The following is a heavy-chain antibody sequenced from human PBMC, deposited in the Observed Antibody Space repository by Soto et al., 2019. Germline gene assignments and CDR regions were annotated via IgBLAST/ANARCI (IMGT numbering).Heavy chain of an antibody. CDR2: IYSSGST. CDR3: ARFVRSCSGTTCYTRADV. V-gene: IGHV4-61*01. Sequence: KGSETLSLTCTVSGGSVISDTHYFSCIRQPPWKRLEWIGFIYSSGSTNYNPSLKSRVTMSVDTSKNQFSLKLRSVIVADTAVYHCARFVRSCSGTTCYTRADVWGQGTTVTVSS. J-gene: IGHJ6*02. D-gene: IGHD2-2*02. CDR1: GGSVISDTHY.